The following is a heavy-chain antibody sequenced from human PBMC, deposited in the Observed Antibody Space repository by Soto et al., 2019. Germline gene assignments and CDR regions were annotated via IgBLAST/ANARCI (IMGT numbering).Heavy chain of an antibody. CDR3: ASITSPSGGELHFDY. V-gene: IGHV4-59*08. CDR2: IYYSGST. CDR1: GGSISSYY. J-gene: IGHJ4*02. Sequence: QVQLQESGPGLVKPSETLSLTCTVSGGSISSYYWSWIRQPPGKGLEWIGYIYYSGSTNYNPSLKRRVTISVPTSKNQFSLKLSSVTAADTAVYYCASITSPSGGELHFDYWGQGTLVTVSS. D-gene: IGHD3-10*01.